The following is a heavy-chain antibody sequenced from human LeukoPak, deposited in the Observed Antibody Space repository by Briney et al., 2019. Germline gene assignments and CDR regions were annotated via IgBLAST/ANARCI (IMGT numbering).Heavy chain of an antibody. CDR2: ISCSSSYI. CDR1: GFTVSSNY. J-gene: IGHJ4*02. CDR3: ARDPDYFDY. V-gene: IGHV3-21*01. Sequence: GGSLRLSCAASGFTVSSNYMSWVRQAPGKGLEWVSSISCSSSYIYYADSVKGRFTISRDNAKNSLYLQMNSLRAEDTAVYYCARDPDYFDYWGQGTLVTVSS.